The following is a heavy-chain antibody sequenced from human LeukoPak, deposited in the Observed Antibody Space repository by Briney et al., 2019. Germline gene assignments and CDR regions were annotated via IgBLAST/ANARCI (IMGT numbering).Heavy chain of an antibody. V-gene: IGHV1-46*01. CDR3: ARDGTYYHETSGTMDV. J-gene: IGHJ6*02. CDR2: INPSGGST. D-gene: IGHD3-22*01. CDR1: GYTFTSYN. Sequence: ASVKVSCTASGYTFTSYNMHWVRQAPGQGLEWMGMINPSGGSTRYAQKFQGRVTMTRDTSTTTVYMELSSLRSEDTAVFYCARDGTYYHETSGTMDVWGQGTTVTVS.